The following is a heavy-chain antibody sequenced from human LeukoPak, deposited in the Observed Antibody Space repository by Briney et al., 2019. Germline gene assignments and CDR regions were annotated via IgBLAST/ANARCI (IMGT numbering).Heavy chain of an antibody. J-gene: IGHJ4*02. CDR3: ARGARIAAASYYFDY. D-gene: IGHD6-13*01. CDR1: GGSISSSSYY. V-gene: IGHV4-39*07. Sequence: PSETLSLTCTVSGGSISSSSYYWGWIRQPPGKGLEWIGSIYYSGTTYYNPSLKSRVTVSGDTSKNQFSLKLSSVTAADTAVYYCARGARIAAASYYFDYWGQGTLVTVSS. CDR2: IYYSGTT.